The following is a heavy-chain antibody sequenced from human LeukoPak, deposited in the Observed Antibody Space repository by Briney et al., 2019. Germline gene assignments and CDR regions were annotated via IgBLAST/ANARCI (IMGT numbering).Heavy chain of an antibody. CDR2: IYYSGST. Sequence: PSETLSLTCTVSGGSINTGSYYWGWIRQPPGKGLEWIGSIYYSGSTYYNPSLKDRVTMSVDTSKNQFSLKLNSVTAADTAVYYCARLMWEVQVDYWGQGTLVTVSS. J-gene: IGHJ4*02. CDR3: ARLMWEVQVDY. V-gene: IGHV4-39*01. D-gene: IGHD1-26*01. CDR1: GGSINTGSYY.